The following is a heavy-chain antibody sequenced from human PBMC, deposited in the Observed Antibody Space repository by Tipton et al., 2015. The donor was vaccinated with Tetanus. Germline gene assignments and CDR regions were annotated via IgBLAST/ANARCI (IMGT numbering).Heavy chain of an antibody. CDR2: IIPILDIA. V-gene: IGHV1-69*04. CDR1: GGTFSTYA. Sequence: QSGAEVKKPGSSVKVSCKASGGTFSTYAVNWVRQAPGQGLEWMGRIIPILDIANYAQKFQGRVTITADKSTSTAYMELSSLRSEDTAVYYCAVAVTSVAFDIWGQGTVVTVSS. D-gene: IGHD2-21*02. J-gene: IGHJ3*02. CDR3: AVAVTSVAFDI.